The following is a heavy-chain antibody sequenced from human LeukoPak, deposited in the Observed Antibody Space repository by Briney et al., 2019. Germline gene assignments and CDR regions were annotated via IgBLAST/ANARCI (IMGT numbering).Heavy chain of an antibody. Sequence: GGSLRLSCAASGFTFSSYAMSWVRQAPGKGLEWVSGISGSGGSTYYADSVKGRFTFFGDNSRNTLYLQMSSLRAEDTAVYYCAKARNSDYRFGFDIWGQGTMVTVSS. D-gene: IGHD4-11*01. J-gene: IGHJ3*02. CDR3: AKARNSDYRFGFDI. CDR1: GFTFSSYA. CDR2: ISGSGGST. V-gene: IGHV3-23*01.